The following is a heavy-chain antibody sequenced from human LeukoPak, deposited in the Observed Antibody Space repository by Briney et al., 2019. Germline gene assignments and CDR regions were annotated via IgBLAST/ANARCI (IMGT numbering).Heavy chain of an antibody. CDR2: ISYDGSNE. J-gene: IGHJ4*02. CDR3: ARGTSEAFRSLDS. Sequence: GRSLRLSCAASGFTFSGYAMHWVRQAPGKGLEGVAVISYDGSNEYYADSVKGRFTISRDNSENTLYLQMNSLRAENTAVYYCARGTSEAFRSLDSWGQGTLVTVSS. V-gene: IGHV3-30*14. CDR1: GFTFSGYA. D-gene: IGHD1-14*01.